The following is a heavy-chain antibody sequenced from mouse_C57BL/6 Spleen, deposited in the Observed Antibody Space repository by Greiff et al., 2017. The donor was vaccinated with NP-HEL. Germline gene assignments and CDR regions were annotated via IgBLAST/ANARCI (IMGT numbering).Heavy chain of an antibody. CDR2: IDPSDSYT. V-gene: IGHV1-69*01. Sequence: QVQLKQSGAELVMPGASVKLSCKASGYTFTSYWMHWVKQRPGQGLEWIGEIDPSDSYTNYNQKFKGKSTLTVDKSSSTAYMQLSSLTAEDSAVYYCARKGGGYFDNWGQGTTVTVAS. CDR3: ARKGGGYFDN. CDR1: GYTFTSYW. J-gene: IGHJ2*01.